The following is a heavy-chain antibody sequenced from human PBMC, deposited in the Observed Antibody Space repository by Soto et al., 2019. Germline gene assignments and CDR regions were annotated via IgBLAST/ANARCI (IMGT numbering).Heavy chain of an antibody. CDR1: GGSITDDTYY. D-gene: IGHD2-2*01. CDR3: ARLHCASPNCVPLDP. CDR2: IYYRVTS. Sequence: QLQLQESGPGLVKPSETLSLTCTVSGGSITDDTYYWGWIRQPPGKGLEWVGSIYYRVTSSYNPFLESRAIICDDTSKKQLSLRLRSVTAADAAVYYCARLHCASPNCVPLDPWGQGTLVIVSS. J-gene: IGHJ5*02. V-gene: IGHV4-39*01.